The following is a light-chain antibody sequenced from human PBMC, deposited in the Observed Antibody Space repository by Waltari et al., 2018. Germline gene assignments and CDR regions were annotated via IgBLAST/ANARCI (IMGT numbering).Light chain of an antibody. CDR2: STN. CDR1: SGSVSTSYY. V-gene: IGLV8-61*01. Sequence: QTVVTQEPSFSVSPGGTVTLTCRLSSGSVSTSYYPSWYQQTPGQAPRTLIYSTNTRSSGVPDRFSGSILGNKAALTITGAQADDESDYYCVLYMGSGIPNVVFGGGTKLTVL. CDR3: VLYMGSGIPNVV. J-gene: IGLJ2*01.